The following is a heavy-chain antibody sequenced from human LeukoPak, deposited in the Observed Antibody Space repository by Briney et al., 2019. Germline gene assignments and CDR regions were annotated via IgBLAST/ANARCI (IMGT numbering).Heavy chain of an antibody. CDR2: IYYSGST. J-gene: IGHJ6*02. D-gene: IGHD6-13*01. V-gene: IGHV4-39*07. Sequence: SETLSLTCTVSGGSISSSSYYWGWIRQPPGKGLEWIGSIYYSGSTYYNPSLKSRVTISVDTSKNQFSLRLSSVTAADTAVYYCARVGYSSSWYTRDYYYGMDVWGQGTTVTVSS. CDR3: ARVGYSSSWYTRDYYYGMDV. CDR1: GGSISSSSYY.